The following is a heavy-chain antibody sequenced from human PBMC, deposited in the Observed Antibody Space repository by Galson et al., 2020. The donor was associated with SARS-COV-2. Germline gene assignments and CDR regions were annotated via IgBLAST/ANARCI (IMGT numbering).Heavy chain of an antibody. CDR2: INWNGGSI. D-gene: IGHD2-2*02. V-gene: IGHV3-20*01. CDR1: GFTFDDYG. Sequence: GGSLRLSCAVSGFTFDDYGMSWVRQAPGKGLEWVSGINWNGGSIGYADSVKGRFTISRDNAKNSLYLQMNSLRAEDTALYHCVRGGCSSTSCYKGYYMDVWGKGTTVTVSS. CDR3: VRGGCSSTSCYKGYYMDV. J-gene: IGHJ6*03.